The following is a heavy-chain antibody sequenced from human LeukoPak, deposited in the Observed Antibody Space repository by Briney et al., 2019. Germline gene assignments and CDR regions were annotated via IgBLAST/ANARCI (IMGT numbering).Heavy chain of an antibody. J-gene: IGHJ4*02. Sequence: PGGSLRLSCAASGFTFSDYYMSWIRQAPGKGLEWVSYISSSGSTIYYVDSVKGRFTISRDNAKNSLYLQMNSLRAEDTAVYYCARDKTRGYSYGYNVYWGQGTLVTVSS. CDR1: GFTFSDYY. CDR2: ISSSGSTI. D-gene: IGHD5-18*01. CDR3: ARDKTRGYSYGYNVY. V-gene: IGHV3-11*01.